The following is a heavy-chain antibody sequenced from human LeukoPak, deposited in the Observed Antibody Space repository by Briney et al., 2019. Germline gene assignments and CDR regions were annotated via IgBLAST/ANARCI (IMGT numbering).Heavy chain of an antibody. CDR1: VYTFTSYY. CDR3: ARDQGPRIVGAQGR. D-gene: IGHD1-26*01. J-gene: IGHJ4*02. CDR2: INPSGFST. Sequence: ASVKVSCKASVYTFTSYYMHWVRQAPGPGLEWMGIINPSGFSTSYAQNFQGRVTMTMDMSTSTVYIELTSLRAEDTAVYYCARDQGPRIVGAQGRWGQGTLVIVSS. V-gene: IGHV1-46*01.